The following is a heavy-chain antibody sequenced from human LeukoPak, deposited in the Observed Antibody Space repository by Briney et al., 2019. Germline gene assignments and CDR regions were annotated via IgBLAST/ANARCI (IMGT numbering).Heavy chain of an antibody. Sequence: GGSLRLSCAASGFTVSSNYMSWVRQAPGKGLEWVSVIYSGGSTYYADSVKGRFTISRDNSKNTLYLQMNSLRAEDTAVYYCAKLSHEANRPTFDYWGQGTLVTVSS. CDR3: AKLSHEANRPTFDY. V-gene: IGHV3-53*01. J-gene: IGHJ4*02. CDR1: GFTVSSNY. D-gene: IGHD1-14*01. CDR2: IYSGGST.